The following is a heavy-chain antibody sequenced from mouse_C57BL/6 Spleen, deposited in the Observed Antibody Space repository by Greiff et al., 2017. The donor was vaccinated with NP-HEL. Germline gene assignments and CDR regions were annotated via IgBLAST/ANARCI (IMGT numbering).Heavy chain of an antibody. V-gene: IGHV5-17*01. CDR1: GFTFSDYG. Sequence: EVQLVESGGGLVKPGGSLKLSCAASGFTFSDYGMHWVRQAPEQGLEWVAYISSGSSTIYYADTVKGRFTISRDNAKNTLFLQMTSLRSEDTAMYYCARGPTGFAYWGQGTLVTVSA. J-gene: IGHJ3*01. CDR2: ISSGSSTI. CDR3: ARGPTGFAY.